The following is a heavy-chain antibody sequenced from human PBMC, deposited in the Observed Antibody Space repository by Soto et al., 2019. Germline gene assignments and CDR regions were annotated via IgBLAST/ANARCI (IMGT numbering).Heavy chain of an antibody. J-gene: IGHJ5*02. V-gene: IGHV1-2*02. CDR2: INPNSGGT. CDR3: ARDQWPGPYSWFDP. Sequence: ASVNVSCKASGYTFTGYYMHWVRQAPGQGLEWMGWINPNSGGTNYAQKFQGRVTMTRDTSISTAYMELSRLRSDDTAVYYCARDQWPGPYSWFDPWGQGTLVTVSS. D-gene: IGHD6-19*01. CDR1: GYTFTGYY.